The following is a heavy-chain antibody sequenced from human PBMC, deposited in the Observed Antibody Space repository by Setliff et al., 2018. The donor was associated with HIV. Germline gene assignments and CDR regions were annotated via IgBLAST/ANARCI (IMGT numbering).Heavy chain of an antibody. CDR2: IYYSGST. Sequence: PSETLSLTCTVSGGSISDSRYYWGWIRQPPGKGLEWIGNIYYSGSTYYNPSLKSRVTISVDTSKNQFSLKLSSVTAADTAVYYCARPVEMANREFDYWGQVTLVTVSS. V-gene: IGHV4-39*01. D-gene: IGHD1-26*01. J-gene: IGHJ4*02. CDR3: ARPVEMANREFDY. CDR1: GGSISDSRYY.